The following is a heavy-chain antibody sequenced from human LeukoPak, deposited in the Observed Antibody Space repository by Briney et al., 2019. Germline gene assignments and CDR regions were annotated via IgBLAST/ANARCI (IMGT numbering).Heavy chain of an antibody. CDR3: AKDRVWQSRGIFDY. J-gene: IGHJ4*02. CDR1: GGSFSGYY. D-gene: IGHD6-19*01. Sequence: SETLSLTCAVYGGSFSGYYWSWIRQPPGKGLEWIGEINHSGSTNYNPSLKSQVTISVDTSKNQFSLKLSSVTAADTAVYYCAKDRVWQSRGIFDYWGQGTLVTVSS. CDR2: INHSGST. V-gene: IGHV4-34*01.